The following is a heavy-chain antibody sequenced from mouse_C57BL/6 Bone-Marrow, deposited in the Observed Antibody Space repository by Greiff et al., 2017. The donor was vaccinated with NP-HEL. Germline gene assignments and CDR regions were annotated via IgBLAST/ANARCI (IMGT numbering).Heavy chain of an antibody. CDR1: GIDFSRYW. CDR3: ARPDYGWYFDV. CDR2: INPDSSTI. D-gene: IGHD1-1*01. J-gene: IGHJ1*03. Sequence: EVKLMESGGGLVQPGGSLKLSCAASGIDFSRYWMSWVRRAPGQGLEWIGEINPDSSTINYAPSLKDKFIISRDNAKNTLYLQMSKVRSEDTALYYCARPDYGWYFDVGGTGTTVTVSS. V-gene: IGHV4-1*01.